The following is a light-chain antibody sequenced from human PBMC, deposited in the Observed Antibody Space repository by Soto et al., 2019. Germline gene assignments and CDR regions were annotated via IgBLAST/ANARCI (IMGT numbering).Light chain of an antibody. CDR3: QHYGSSPRGT. J-gene: IGKJ1*01. V-gene: IGKV3-20*01. CDR2: GAS. Sequence: IVLTRSPGTLSLYPGERATLSCWASQSVSSNYLAWYQQKPGQAPRLLMYGASSRATGISDRFSGSGSGTDFTLTISRLEPEDFAVYYCQHYGSSPRGTFGQGTKVE. CDR1: QSVSSNY.